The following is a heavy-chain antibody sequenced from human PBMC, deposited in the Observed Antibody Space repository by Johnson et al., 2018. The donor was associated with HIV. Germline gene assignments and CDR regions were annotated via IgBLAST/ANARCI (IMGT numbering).Heavy chain of an antibody. Sequence: QMLLVESGGGVVQTGRSLRLSCAASGFTFSSYAMHWVRQAPGKGLEWVAIISYDGTNKYYADSVKGRFTISRDNSKNTLYLQMNSLRAEDTAVYYCAKDSQGLRAFDIWGQGTMVTVSS. J-gene: IGHJ3*02. CDR1: GFTFSSYA. CDR3: AKDSQGLRAFDI. D-gene: IGHD6-25*01. CDR2: ISYDGTNK. V-gene: IGHV3-30-3*01.